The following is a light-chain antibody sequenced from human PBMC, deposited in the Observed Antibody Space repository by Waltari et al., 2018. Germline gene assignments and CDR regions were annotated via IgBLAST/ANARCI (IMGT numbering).Light chain of an antibody. CDR2: AAS. V-gene: IGKV1-39*01. Sequence: DIQMTQSPSSQSASVGDSVTITCRASQTISTYLNWYQQTAGKAPKLLLYAASTLQSGVPSRFRGSGSGTDFTLTISSLQPEDFATYYCHQSHTAPHTFGQGTKLEIK. CDR1: QTISTY. J-gene: IGKJ2*01. CDR3: HQSHTAPHT.